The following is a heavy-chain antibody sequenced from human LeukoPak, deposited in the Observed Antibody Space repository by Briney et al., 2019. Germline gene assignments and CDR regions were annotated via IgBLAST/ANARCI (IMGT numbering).Heavy chain of an antibody. D-gene: IGHD3-9*01. V-gene: IGHV4-39*01. CDR1: GGSINSGSYY. J-gene: IGHJ4*02. CDR3: AGLSSYDILTGYYRPYYFHY. Sequence: SETLSLTCTVSGGSINSGSYYWGWIRQPPEKGLEWIGTIYYSGNTYYNSSLKSRVTISVDTSKNQFSLKLNSVAAANTAVYYCAGLSSYDILTGYYRPYYFHYWGQGTLVTVSS. CDR2: IYYSGNT.